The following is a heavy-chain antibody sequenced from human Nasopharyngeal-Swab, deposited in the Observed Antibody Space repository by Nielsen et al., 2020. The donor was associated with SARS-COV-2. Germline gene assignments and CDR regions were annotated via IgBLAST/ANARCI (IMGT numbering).Heavy chain of an antibody. D-gene: IGHD2-15*01. J-gene: IGHJ4*02. Sequence: RQAPGKGLEWIGYIYYSGSTYYNPSLKSRVTISVDTSKNQFSLKLSSVTAADTAVYYCAGFPYCSGGSCSNDYWGQGTRVTVSS. V-gene: IGHV4-31*02. CDR3: AGFPYCSGGSCSNDY. CDR2: IYYSGST.